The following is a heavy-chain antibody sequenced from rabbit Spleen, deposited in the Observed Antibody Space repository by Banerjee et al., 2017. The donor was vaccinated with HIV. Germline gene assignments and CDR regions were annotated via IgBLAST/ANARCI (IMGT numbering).Heavy chain of an antibody. J-gene: IGHJ4*01. CDR2: ISAGSSGST. Sequence: QEQLVEYGGDLVQPEGSLTLTCKASGFSFSNNYVMCWVRQAPGKGLEWIACISAGSSGSTYYASWAKGRFPISKTSSTTVTLRMTSLTAADRATYFCARDLVGVIGWNFYLWGQGTLVTVS. CDR3: ARDLVGVIGWNFYL. V-gene: IGHV1S45*01. CDR1: GFSFSNNYV. D-gene: IGHD1-1*01.